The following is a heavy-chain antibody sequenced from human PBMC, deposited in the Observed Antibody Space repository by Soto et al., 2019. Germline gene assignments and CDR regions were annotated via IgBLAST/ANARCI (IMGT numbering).Heavy chain of an antibody. CDR2: INSDGSST. Sequence: PGGSLRLSCAASGFTFSSYWMHWVRQAPGKGLVWVSRINSDGSSTSYADSVKGRFTISRDNAKNTLYLQMNSLRAEDTAVYYCFSNGPTSGIYYYYGMDVWGQGTTVTVSS. V-gene: IGHV3-74*01. CDR3: FSNGPTSGIYYYYGMDV. D-gene: IGHD2-8*01. J-gene: IGHJ6*02. CDR1: GFTFSSYW.